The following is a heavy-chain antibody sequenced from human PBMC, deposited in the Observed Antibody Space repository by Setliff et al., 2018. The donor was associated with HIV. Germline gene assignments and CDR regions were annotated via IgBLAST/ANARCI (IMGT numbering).Heavy chain of an antibody. CDR3: ARVLENSGSDY. Sequence: GGSLRLSCAASEFTFSSYAMHWVRQAAGKGLEWVAVIWYDGSIEYYIDSVKGRFTISRDNAKNSLYLQMNSLRAEDTAIYYCARVLENSGSDYWGQGTLVTVSS. CDR2: IWYDGSIE. D-gene: IGHD6-19*01. J-gene: IGHJ4*02. CDR1: EFTFSSYA. V-gene: IGHV3-33*08.